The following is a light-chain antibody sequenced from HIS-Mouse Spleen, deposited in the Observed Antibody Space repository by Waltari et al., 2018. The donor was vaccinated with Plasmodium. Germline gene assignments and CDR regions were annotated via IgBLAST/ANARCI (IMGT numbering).Light chain of an antibody. CDR1: CGSHASHY. Sequence: NFMLTQPHSVSESPGKTVTISCTRSCGSHASHYLQWYQQRPGSAPTTVISEDNQRPSGVPDRFSGSIDSSSNSASLTISGLKTEDEADYYCQSYDSSNQVFGGGTKLTVL. J-gene: IGLJ3*02. CDR3: QSYDSSNQV. CDR2: EDN. V-gene: IGLV6-57*04.